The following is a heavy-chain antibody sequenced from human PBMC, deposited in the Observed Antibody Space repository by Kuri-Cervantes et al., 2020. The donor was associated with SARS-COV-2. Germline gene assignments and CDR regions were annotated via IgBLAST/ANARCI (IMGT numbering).Heavy chain of an antibody. CDR1: GGPISSYY. Sequence: ESLKISCTVSGGPISSYYWNWIRQPPGKGLEWIGYTYYSGSTNYNPALKSRVTISVDTSKNQFSLKLSSVTAADTAVYYCARGIEIAALGTYWLDPWGQGTLVVASS. CDR2: TYYSGST. CDR3: ARGIEIAALGTYWLDP. D-gene: IGHD6-6*01. V-gene: IGHV4-59*01. J-gene: IGHJ5*02.